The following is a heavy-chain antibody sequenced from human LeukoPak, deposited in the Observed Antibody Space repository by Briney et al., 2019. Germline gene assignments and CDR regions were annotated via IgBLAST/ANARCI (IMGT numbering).Heavy chain of an antibody. Sequence: PSQTLSLTCTVSAGSISSGGYYWSWIRQHPGEGLEWIGNIYYSGSTHYNPSLKSRLTISVDTSKNQFSLKLSSVTAADTAVYYCARALGSSGYGWFDPWGQGTLVTVSS. V-gene: IGHV4-31*03. CDR1: AGSISSGGYY. CDR2: IYYSGST. CDR3: ARALGSSGYGWFDP. D-gene: IGHD3-22*01. J-gene: IGHJ5*02.